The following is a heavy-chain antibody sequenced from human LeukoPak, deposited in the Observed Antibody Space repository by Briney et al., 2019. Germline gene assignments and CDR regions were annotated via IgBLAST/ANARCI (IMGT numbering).Heavy chain of an antibody. D-gene: IGHD3-10*01. CDR3: ARDPPRQNYYGSLTDDY. CDR2: IIPIFGTA. V-gene: IGHV1-69*05. CDR1: EGTFSSYA. J-gene: IGHJ4*02. Sequence: SVKVSCKASEGTFSSYAISWVRQAPGQGLEWMGGIIPIFGTANYAQKLQGRVTITTDESTSTAYMELRSLRSDDTAVYYCARDPPRQNYYGSLTDDYWGQGTLVTVSS.